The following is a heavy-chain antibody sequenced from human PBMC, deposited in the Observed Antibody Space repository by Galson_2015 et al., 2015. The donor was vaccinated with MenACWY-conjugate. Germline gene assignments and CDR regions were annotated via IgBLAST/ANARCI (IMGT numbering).Heavy chain of an antibody. CDR1: GFIFNKYA. CDR2: TSGSGGVT. CDR3: AKGPLYDSSGSDSDYFDY. V-gene: IGHV3-23*01. Sequence: SLRLSCAASGFIFNKYAMTWIRQAPGKGLEWLSATSGSGGVTYHADSVKGRFTISRDNSKNTVYLQKNSLKVEDTARYYCAKGPLYDSSGSDSDYFDYWGQGTLVTVSS. D-gene: IGHD3-22*01. J-gene: IGHJ4*02.